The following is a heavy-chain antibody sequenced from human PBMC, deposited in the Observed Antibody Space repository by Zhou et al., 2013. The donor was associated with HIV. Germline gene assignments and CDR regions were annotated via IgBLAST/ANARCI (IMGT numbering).Heavy chain of an antibody. Sequence: QVQLVQSGAEVKKPGASVKVSCKASGYTFTNYYMHWVRQAPGQGLEWMGWISAYNGNTNYAQKLQGRVTMTTDTSTSTAYMELRSLRSEDTAVYYCTRGIVVVVAYDAFDIWAKGQWSPSLQ. CDR3: TRGIVVVVAYDAFDI. CDR2: ISAYNGNT. V-gene: IGHV1-18*04. CDR1: GYTFTNYY. D-gene: IGHD2-15*01. J-gene: IGHJ3*02.